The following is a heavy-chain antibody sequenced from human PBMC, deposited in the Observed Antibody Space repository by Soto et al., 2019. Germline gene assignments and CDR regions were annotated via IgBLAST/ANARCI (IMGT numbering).Heavy chain of an antibody. CDR3: ARTFSNNFWSGYYTPRPLDY. V-gene: IGHV1-18*01. D-gene: IGHD3-3*01. CDR2: ISAYNGNT. CDR1: GYTFTSYG. J-gene: IGHJ4*02. Sequence: ASEKVSCKASGYTFTSYGISWVRQAPGQGLEWMGWISAYNGNTNYAQKLQGRVTMTTDTSTSTAYMELRSLRSDDTAVYYCARTFSNNFWSGYYTPRPLDYWGQGTLVTVSS.